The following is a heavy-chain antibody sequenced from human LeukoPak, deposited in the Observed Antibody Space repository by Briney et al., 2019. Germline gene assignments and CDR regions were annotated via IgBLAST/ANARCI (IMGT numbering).Heavy chain of an antibody. J-gene: IGHJ4*02. Sequence: PGGSLRLSCAASGFKFDDYAMHWVRQAPGKGLEWVSGISWNSGSIGYADSVKGRFTISRDNAKNSLYLQMNSLRAEDTAVYYCAREGRGKAGGDKTDYWGQGTLVTVSS. D-gene: IGHD2-21*02. CDR3: AREGRGKAGGDKTDY. CDR1: GFKFDDYA. V-gene: IGHV3-9*01. CDR2: ISWNSGSI.